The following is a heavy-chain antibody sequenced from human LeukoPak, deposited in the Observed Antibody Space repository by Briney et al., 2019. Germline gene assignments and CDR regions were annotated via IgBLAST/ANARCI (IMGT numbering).Heavy chain of an antibody. CDR3: ARDYYDSSGYHDAFDI. J-gene: IGHJ3*02. V-gene: IGHV1-18*01. Sequence: ASVKVSCKASGYTFTSYGIVWVRQAPGQGLEWMGWISAYNGNTIYAQKLQGRVTMTTDTSTTTAYMELRSLRSDDTAVYYCARDYYDSSGYHDAFDIWGQGTMVTVSS. CDR1: GYTFTSYG. CDR2: ISAYNGNT. D-gene: IGHD3-22*01.